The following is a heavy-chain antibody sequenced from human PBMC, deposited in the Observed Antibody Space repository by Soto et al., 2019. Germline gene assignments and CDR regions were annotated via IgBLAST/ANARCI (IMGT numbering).Heavy chain of an antibody. J-gene: IGHJ4*02. Sequence: SETLSLTCAVYGGSFSGYYWSWIRQPPGKGLEWIGEINHSGSTNYDPSLKSRVTISVDTSKNQFSLKLSSVTAADTAVYYCARGVGLYGYCSSTSCYFNGYWGQGTLVTVSS. CDR1: GGSFSGYY. V-gene: IGHV4-34*01. D-gene: IGHD2-2*01. CDR3: ARGVGLYGYCSSTSCYFNGY. CDR2: INHSGST.